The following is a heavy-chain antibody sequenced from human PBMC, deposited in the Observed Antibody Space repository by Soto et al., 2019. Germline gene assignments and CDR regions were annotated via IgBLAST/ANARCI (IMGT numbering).Heavy chain of an antibody. J-gene: IGHJ4*02. D-gene: IGHD2-21*02. V-gene: IGHV1-46*01. CDR2: VNPSGGHT. CDR1: GDTFTDYY. CDR3: ARGGHVVVVTAALDY. Sequence: QVQLVQSGAEVKKPGASVKVSCKASGDTFTDYYIHWVRQAPGQGLEWMGTVNPSGGHTTYAQHFLGRVTMTRDTSTSTLYMELPSLTSEDTAVYYCARGGHVVVVTAALDYWRQGTLVTVSS.